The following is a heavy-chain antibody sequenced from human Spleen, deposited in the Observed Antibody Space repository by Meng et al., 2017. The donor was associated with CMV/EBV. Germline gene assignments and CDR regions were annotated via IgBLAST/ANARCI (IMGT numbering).Heavy chain of an antibody. CDR3: VRGLSGFYFNLEGPNMDY. CDR2: ISPYRNDT. V-gene: IGHV1-18*01. J-gene: IGHJ4*02. Sequence: ASVKVSCKASGYTFINYGITWVRQAPGQGLEWVGWISPYRNDTDYAQNVQGRVTMTTDTSTTTAYMELRSLTSDDTAVYYCVRGLSGFYFNLEGPNMDYWGQGTLVPVSS. D-gene: IGHD3-3*01. CDR1: GYTFINYG.